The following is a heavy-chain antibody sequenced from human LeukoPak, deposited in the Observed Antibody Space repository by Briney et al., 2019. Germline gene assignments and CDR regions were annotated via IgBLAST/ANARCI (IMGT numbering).Heavy chain of an antibody. Sequence: ASVKVSCKASGYSFNDKYLHWVRQAPGQGLEWMGSINPNSGGTNYAQKFQGRVTMTTDTSMSTAYMELSRLTSDDTAVYYCAGSLGYCTSNVCYLKYWGQGTLVTVSS. V-gene: IGHV1-2*02. CDR3: AGSLGYCTSNVCYLKY. J-gene: IGHJ4*02. D-gene: IGHD2-8*01. CDR2: INPNSGGT. CDR1: GYSFNDKY.